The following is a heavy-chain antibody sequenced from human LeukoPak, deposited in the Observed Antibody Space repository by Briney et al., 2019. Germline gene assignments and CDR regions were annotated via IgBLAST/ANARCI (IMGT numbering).Heavy chain of an antibody. V-gene: IGHV3-23*01. Sequence: PGGSLRLSCAASGFTFSSYAMSWVRQAPGKGLEWVSAISGSGGSTYYADSVKGRFTISRDNSKNTLYLQVNSLRAGDTAVYYCAKDGYRGIAVALIYFDYWGQGTLVTVSS. J-gene: IGHJ4*02. D-gene: IGHD6-19*01. CDR2: ISGSGGST. CDR3: AKDGYRGIAVALIYFDY. CDR1: GFTFSSYA.